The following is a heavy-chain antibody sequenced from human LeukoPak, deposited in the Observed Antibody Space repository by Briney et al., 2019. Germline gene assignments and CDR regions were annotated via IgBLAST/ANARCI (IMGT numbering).Heavy chain of an antibody. CDR3: ARDHNYASDN. D-gene: IGHD1-1*01. CDR2: IGISSGNT. CDR1: GFPFSDYS. V-gene: IGHV3-48*04. J-gene: IGHJ4*02. Sequence: GGSLRLSCTASGFPFSDYSMNWVRQAPGKGLEWISYIGISSGNTKYADSVKGRFTISADNARNSLYLQMNGLRVEDTAVYYCARDHNYASDNWGQGTLVSVSS.